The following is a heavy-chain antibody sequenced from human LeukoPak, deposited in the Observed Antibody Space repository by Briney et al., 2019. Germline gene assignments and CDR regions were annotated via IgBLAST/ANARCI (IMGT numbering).Heavy chain of an antibody. CDR1: GFTFSSYE. Sequence: PGGSLRLSCAASGFTFSSYEMNWVRQAPGKGLEWVSYISSSGSTIHYADSVKGRFTISRDNSKSTLSLQMNSLRAEDTAIYYCATYRQVQVPFECWGQGTLVTVSS. J-gene: IGHJ4*02. V-gene: IGHV3-48*03. CDR2: ISSSGSTI. CDR3: ATYRQVQVPFEC. D-gene: IGHD5-18*01.